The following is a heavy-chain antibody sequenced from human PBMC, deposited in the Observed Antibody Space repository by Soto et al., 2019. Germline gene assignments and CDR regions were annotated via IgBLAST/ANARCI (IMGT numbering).Heavy chain of an antibody. J-gene: IGHJ6*02. CDR3: ASWHLQEHAYDF. CDR2: LYDLDGT. V-gene: IGHV3-53*01. Sequence: QTGGSLRLSCASFGLTVSGKKYMAWVRQAPGKGLEWVSALYDLDGTYYADSVKGRFTTSGDSSKTIVYLQMNSLRPDDTAVYYCASWHLQEHAYDFWGQGTTVTVSS. CDR1: GLTVSGKKY. D-gene: IGHD3-16*01.